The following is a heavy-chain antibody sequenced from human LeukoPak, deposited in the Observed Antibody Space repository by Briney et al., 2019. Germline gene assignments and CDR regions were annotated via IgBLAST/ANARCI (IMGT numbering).Heavy chain of an antibody. CDR2: ISYDGSNK. CDR1: GFTFSSYG. Sequence: PGGSLRLSCVASGFTFSSYGMHWVRQAPGKGLEWVAVISYDGSNKYYADSVKGRFTISRDNSKNTLYLQMNSLRAEDTAVYYCAKDQEQWLSRNYYYGMDVWGQGTTVTVSS. D-gene: IGHD6-19*01. CDR3: AKDQEQWLSRNYYYGMDV. V-gene: IGHV3-30*18. J-gene: IGHJ6*02.